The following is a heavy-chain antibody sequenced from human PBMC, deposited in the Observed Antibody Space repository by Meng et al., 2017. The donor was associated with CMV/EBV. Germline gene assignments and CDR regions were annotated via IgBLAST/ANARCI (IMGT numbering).Heavy chain of an antibody. Sequence: GGSLRLSCAASGFTFDDYTMHWVRQAPGKGLEWVSLISWDGGSTYYADSVKGRFTISRDNSKNSLYLQMSSLRTEDTALYYCAKDKGGGLDYWGQGTLVTVSS. J-gene: IGHJ4*02. V-gene: IGHV3-43*01. CDR2: ISWDGGST. CDR1: GFTFDDYT. CDR3: AKDKGGGLDY.